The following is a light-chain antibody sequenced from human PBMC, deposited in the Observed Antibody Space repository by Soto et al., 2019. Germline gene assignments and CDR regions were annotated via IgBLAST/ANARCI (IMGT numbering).Light chain of an antibody. J-gene: IGKJ1*01. CDR2: KAS. Sequence: DIQTTQSPSTLSASVGDRVTITCRASQTISSWLAWYQQKPGKAPNLLIYKASTLESGVPSRFSGSGSGTEFTLTISSLQPDDFATYYCQQYSSYSTWTFGQGTKVEIK. CDR1: QTISSW. CDR3: QQYSSYSTWT. V-gene: IGKV1-5*03.